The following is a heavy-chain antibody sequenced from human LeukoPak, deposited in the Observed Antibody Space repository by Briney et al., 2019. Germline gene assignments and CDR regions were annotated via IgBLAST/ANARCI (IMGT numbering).Heavy chain of an antibody. CDR1: GFIFSNYW. CDR3: ARESIAVAGAPFDY. V-gene: IGHV3-69-1*02. CDR2: ISSGSSI. J-gene: IGHJ4*02. Sequence: PGGSLRLSCAASGFIFSNYWMSWVRQAPGKGLEWVSYISSGSSIYDADSVKGRFTISRDNAKNSLYLQMNSLRAEDTAVYYCARESIAVAGAPFDYWGQGTLVTVSP. D-gene: IGHD6-19*01.